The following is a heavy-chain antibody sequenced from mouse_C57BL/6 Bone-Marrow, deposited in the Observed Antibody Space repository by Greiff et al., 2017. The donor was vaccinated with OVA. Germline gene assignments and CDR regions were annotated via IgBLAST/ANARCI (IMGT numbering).Heavy chain of an antibody. CDR1: GYSITSGYY. J-gene: IGHJ4*01. CDR2: ISYDGSN. V-gene: IGHV3-6*01. Sequence: EVKLVESGPGLVKPSQSLSLTCSVTGYSITSGYYWNWIRQFPGNKLEWMGYISYDGSNNYNPSLKNRISITRDTSKNQFFLKLNSVTTEDTATYYCALTGTDAMDYWGQGTSVTVSS. CDR3: ALTGTDAMDY. D-gene: IGHD4-1*01.